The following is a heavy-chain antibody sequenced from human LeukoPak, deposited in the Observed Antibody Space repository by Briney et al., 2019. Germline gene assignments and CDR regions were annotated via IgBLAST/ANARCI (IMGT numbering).Heavy chain of an antibody. J-gene: IGHJ4*02. CDR3: AARGIRSMTSDY. CDR1: GFTFTSSA. CDR2: IVVGSGNT. D-gene: IGHD2/OR15-2a*01. Sequence: AASVKVSCKASGFTFTSSAMQWVRQAREQRLEWIGWIVVGSGNTNYAQKFQERVTITRDMSTSTAYMELSSLRSEDTAVYYCAARGIRSMTSDYWGQGTLVTVSS. V-gene: IGHV1-58*02.